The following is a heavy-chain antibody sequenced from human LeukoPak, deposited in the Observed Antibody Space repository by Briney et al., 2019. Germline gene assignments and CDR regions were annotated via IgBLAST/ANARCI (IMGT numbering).Heavy chain of an antibody. Sequence: GGSLRLSCAPSGFTFINFGMHWVRQAPGKGLGWVAFIGYDGTNKYYANSVKGRFTISREDSKNTLYLQMNSLRPEDTAVYYCAKENSGWYYFDYWGQGTLVTVSS. V-gene: IGHV3-30*02. D-gene: IGHD6-19*01. J-gene: IGHJ4*02. CDR2: IGYDGTNK. CDR3: AKENSGWYYFDY. CDR1: GFTFINFG.